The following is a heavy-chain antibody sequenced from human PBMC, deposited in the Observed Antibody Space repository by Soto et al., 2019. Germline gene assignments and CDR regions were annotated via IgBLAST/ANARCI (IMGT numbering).Heavy chain of an antibody. D-gene: IGHD5-18*01. Sequence: EVQLVESGGGLVKPGGSLRLSCAASGITLSNAWMTWDRQAPGKGLEWVGRIKSKADGSTTEYGSPVKDRFIITRDDSENTLDLQMHSLKTEDTAVYHCATPRPGIHGYGYWGQGTLVTVSS. CDR2: IKSKADGSTT. V-gene: IGHV3-15*01. CDR1: GITLSNAW. CDR3: ATPRPGIHGYGY. J-gene: IGHJ4*02.